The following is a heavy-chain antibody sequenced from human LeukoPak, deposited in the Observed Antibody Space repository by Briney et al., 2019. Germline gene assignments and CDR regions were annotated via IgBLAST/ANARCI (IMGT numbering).Heavy chain of an antibody. CDR2: IYYSGST. CDR3: AKSNGYGLIDI. D-gene: IGHD3-22*01. J-gene: IGHJ3*02. CDR1: GGSISSYY. V-gene: IGHV4-59*12. Sequence: PSETLSLTCTVSGGSISSYYWSWIRQPPGKGLEWIGYIYYSGSTSYSPSLKSRVTISLDTSRNQFSLKLNSVTAADTAVYYCAKSNGYGLIDIWGQGTMVTVSS.